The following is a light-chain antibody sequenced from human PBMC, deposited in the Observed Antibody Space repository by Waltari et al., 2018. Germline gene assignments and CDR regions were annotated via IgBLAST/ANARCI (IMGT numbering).Light chain of an antibody. V-gene: IGKV4-1*01. CDR2: WAS. J-gene: IGKJ2*03. Sequence: DIVMTQSPDSLAVSLGEGATITCKSSQSIFYNSNNKHYLACYQQKVGQPPKLLIYWASSRESGVPDRFSGSVSGTDFTLTISSLQAEDVAVYYCQQYYTAPYSFGQGTKLEIK. CDR1: QSIFYNSNNKHY. CDR3: QQYYTAPYS.